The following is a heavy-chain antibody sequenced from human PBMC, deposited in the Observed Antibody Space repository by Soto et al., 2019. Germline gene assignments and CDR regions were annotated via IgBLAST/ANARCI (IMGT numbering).Heavy chain of an antibody. D-gene: IGHD2-15*01. Sequence: QVQLVQSGAEVKKPGASVKVSCKASGYTFTSYGISWVRQAPGQGLDWMGWISAYNGNTKYAQDLQGRVTMTTDTSTSTAYMELRSLRSDDTAVYSCARFSGGSYNTYYFYYGMDVWGQGTTVTVSS. CDR3: ARFSGGSYNTYYFYYGMDV. CDR2: ISAYNGNT. J-gene: IGHJ6*02. CDR1: GYTFTSYG. V-gene: IGHV1-18*01.